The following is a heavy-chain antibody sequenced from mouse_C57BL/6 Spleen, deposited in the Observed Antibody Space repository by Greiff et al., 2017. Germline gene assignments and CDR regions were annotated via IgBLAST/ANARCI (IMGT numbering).Heavy chain of an antibody. CDR3: ARGGDSKDYAMDY. CDR1: GYAFSSSW. Sequence: QVQLKESGPELVKPGASVKISCKASGYAFSSSWMNWVKQRPGEGLEWIGRIYPGDGDTNYNGKFKGKATLTADKSSSTAYMQLISLKSEDSAVYYCARGGDSKDYAMDYWGQGTSVTVSS. D-gene: IGHD2-5*01. CDR2: IYPGDGDT. J-gene: IGHJ4*01. V-gene: IGHV1-82*01.